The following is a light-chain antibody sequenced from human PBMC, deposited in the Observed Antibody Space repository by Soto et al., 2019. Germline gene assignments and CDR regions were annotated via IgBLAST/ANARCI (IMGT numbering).Light chain of an antibody. Sequence: DIQMTQSPSSLSASVGDRVTITCQASQDITNDLNWYQQKPGKAPKVLIYEASNLKTGVPSRFSGSGSGTDFTVTFISPHPEDSPTYFCLQYDNVPLTFGGGTKVEIQ. CDR2: EAS. V-gene: IGKV1-33*01. CDR1: QDITND. CDR3: LQYDNVPLT. J-gene: IGKJ4*01.